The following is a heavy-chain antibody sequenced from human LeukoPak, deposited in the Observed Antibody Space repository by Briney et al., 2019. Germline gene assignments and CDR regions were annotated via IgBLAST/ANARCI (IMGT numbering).Heavy chain of an antibody. Sequence: SQTLSLTCTVSGGSISSGGYYWSWIRQPPGKGLEWIGYIYHSGSTNYNPSLKSRVTISVDTSKNQFSLKLSSVTAADTAVYYCAREPQNYGDYRRAFDIWGQGTMVTVSS. J-gene: IGHJ3*02. D-gene: IGHD4-17*01. CDR2: IYHSGST. CDR1: GGSISSGGYY. V-gene: IGHV4-30-2*01. CDR3: AREPQNYGDYRRAFDI.